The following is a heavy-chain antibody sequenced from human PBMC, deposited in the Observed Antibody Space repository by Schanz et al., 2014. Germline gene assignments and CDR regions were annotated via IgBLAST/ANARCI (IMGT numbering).Heavy chain of an antibody. CDR2: ISSSSSTT. CDR1: GFTFSYYN. V-gene: IGHV3-48*02. Sequence: EVQLVESGGGLVKPGGSLRLSCAASGFTFSYYNMNWVRQAPGKGLEWVSYISSSSSTTHYAESVKGRFTISRDNAKNALYLQMNSLRDEDTALYYCAKDPHKDYGGKPQALDIWGQGTMVTVSS. CDR3: AKDPHKDYGGKPQALDI. D-gene: IGHD4-17*01. J-gene: IGHJ3*02.